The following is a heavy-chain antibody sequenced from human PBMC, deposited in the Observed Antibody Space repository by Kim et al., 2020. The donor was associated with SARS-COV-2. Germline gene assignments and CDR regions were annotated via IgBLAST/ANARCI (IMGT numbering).Heavy chain of an antibody. J-gene: IGHJ4*02. D-gene: IGHD3-10*01. V-gene: IGHV3-74*01. Sequence: TNTATSLRGRFTNSRHNAENTLFLKMNSLTAEDAAVYYCARDLAGAADYWGQGTLVTVSS. CDR2: T. CDR3: ARDLAGAADY.